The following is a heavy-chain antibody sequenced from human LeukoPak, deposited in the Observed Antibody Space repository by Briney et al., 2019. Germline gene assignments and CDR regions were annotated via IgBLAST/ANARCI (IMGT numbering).Heavy chain of an antibody. D-gene: IGHD3-10*01. J-gene: IGHJ4*02. V-gene: IGHV3-23*01. CDR1: GFTFSSYA. CDR2: ISGSGGST. Sequence: PGGSLRLSCAASGFTFSSYAMSWVRQAPGKGLEWVSAISGSGGSTYYADSVKGRFTISRDNSKNTLYLQMNSLRAEDTAVYYCAKQVTMVRGVRPGYSDYWGQGTLVTVSS. CDR3: AKQVTMVRGVRPGYSDY.